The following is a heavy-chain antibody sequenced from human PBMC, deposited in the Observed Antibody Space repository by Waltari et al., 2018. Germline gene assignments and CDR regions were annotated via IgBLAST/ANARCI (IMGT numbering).Heavy chain of an antibody. CDR1: GYSISSGYY. J-gene: IGHJ5*02. CDR2: IYHSGST. V-gene: IGHV4-38-2*01. Sequence: QVQLQESGPGLVKPSETLSLTCAVSGYSISSGYYWGWLRQPPGKGLEWIGSIYHSGSTYYNPSLKSRVTISVDTSKNQFSLKLSSVTAADTAVYYCARHWESSGSYSWFDPWGQGTLVTVSS. CDR3: ARHWESSGSYSWFDP. D-gene: IGHD3-10*01.